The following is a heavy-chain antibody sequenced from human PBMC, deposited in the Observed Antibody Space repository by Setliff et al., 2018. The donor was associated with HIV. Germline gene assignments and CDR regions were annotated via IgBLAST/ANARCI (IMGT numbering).Heavy chain of an antibody. V-gene: IGHV3-33*03. J-gene: IGHJ1*01. CDR2: IWYDGSNK. Sequence: PGGSLRLSCAASGFTFSSYGMHWVRQAPGKGLEWVAVIWYDGSNKYYADSVKGRFTISRDNSKNTLYLQMNSLRAEDTAVYYCAKDRTAMAPEYFQHWGQGTLVTVSS. CDR1: GFTFSSYG. CDR3: AKDRTAMAPEYFQH. D-gene: IGHD5-18*01.